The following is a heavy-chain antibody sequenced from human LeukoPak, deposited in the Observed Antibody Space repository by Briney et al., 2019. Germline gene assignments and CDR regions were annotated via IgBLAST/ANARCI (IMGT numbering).Heavy chain of an antibody. CDR2: IYYSGST. V-gene: IGHV4-39*07. D-gene: IGHD3-22*01. Sequence: SETLSLTCSVSGGSISSSSYYWGWIRQPPGKGLEWIGSIYYSGSTYYNPSLKSRVTISVDTSKNQFSLRLSSVTAADTAVYYCARGGRAHYYDSSGYYPPYDYFDYWGQGTLVTVSS. CDR1: GGSISSSSYY. CDR3: ARGGRAHYYDSSGYYPPYDYFDY. J-gene: IGHJ4*02.